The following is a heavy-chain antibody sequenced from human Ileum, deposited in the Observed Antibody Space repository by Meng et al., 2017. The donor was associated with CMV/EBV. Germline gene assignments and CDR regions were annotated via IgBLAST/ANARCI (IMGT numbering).Heavy chain of an antibody. V-gene: IGHV4-31*03. Sequence: SETLSLTCSVSGGSINSRDHYWSWIRQHPGKGLEWVGHIYYTGAAYYNAFLNSRLTISVDSSKNQFSLKLTSVTAADTAVYYCARCGRVGATNHFDSWGQGTLVTVSS. CDR2: IYYTGAA. J-gene: IGHJ4*02. D-gene: IGHD1-26*01. CDR3: ARCGRVGATNHFDS. CDR1: GGSINSRDHY.